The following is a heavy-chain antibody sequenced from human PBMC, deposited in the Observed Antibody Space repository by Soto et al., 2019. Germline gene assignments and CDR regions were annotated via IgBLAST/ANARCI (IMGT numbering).Heavy chain of an antibody. CDR1: GFSFSNYA. Sequence: EVQLLESGGALVQPGGSLRLSCAASGFSFSNYALSWVRQAPGKGLEWVSTFSAGGRTYYADSVKGRFTIARDSSQNTVHLQIRSLRPKDTAVYYCEKESMRELDGETLFDYWSQGTGVTVSS. V-gene: IGHV3-23*01. CDR3: EKESMRELDGETLFDY. D-gene: IGHD4-17*01. J-gene: IGHJ4*02. CDR2: FSAGGRT.